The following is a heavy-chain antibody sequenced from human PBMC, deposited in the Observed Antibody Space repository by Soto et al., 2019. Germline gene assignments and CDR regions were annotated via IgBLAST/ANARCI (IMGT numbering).Heavy chain of an antibody. CDR3: ARVSYYYDSSGYYYVAFDI. CDR2: IYYSGST. Sequence: PSETLSLTCTVSGGSISSGDYYWSWIRQPPGKGLEWIGYIYYSGSTYYNPSLKGRVTISVDTSKNQFSLKLSSVTAADTAVYYCARVSYYYDSSGYYYVAFDIWGQGTMVTVSS. D-gene: IGHD3-22*01. V-gene: IGHV4-30-4*01. CDR1: GGSISSGDYY. J-gene: IGHJ3*02.